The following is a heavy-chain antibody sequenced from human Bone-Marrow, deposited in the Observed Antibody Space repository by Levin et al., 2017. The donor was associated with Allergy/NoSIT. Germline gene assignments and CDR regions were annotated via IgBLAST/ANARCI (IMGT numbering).Heavy chain of an antibody. CDR1: GGSISSSSYY. J-gene: IGHJ2*01. Sequence: SETLSLTCTVSGGSISSSSYYWGWIRQPPGKGLEWIGSIYYSGSTYYNPSLKSRVTISVDTSKNQFSLKLSSVTAADTAVYYCASSPWLALGAYGYFDLWGRGTLVTVSS. CDR3: ASSPWLALGAYGYFDL. D-gene: IGHD6-19*01. V-gene: IGHV4-39*01. CDR2: IYYSGST.